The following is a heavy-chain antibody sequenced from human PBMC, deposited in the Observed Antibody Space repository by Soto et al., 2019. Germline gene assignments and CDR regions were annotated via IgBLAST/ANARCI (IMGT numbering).Heavy chain of an antibody. CDR1: GESFSAYI. D-gene: IGHD6-19*01. CDR3: ARGLGSSGWYSPWDAFDI. J-gene: IGHJ3*02. Sequence: SETLSLTCAVYGESFSAYIWTWIRQTPGKGLQWIGQINHSGSASYNPSLKSRVTISVHTSNSQFSLELSSVTAADTAVYYCARGLGSSGWYSPWDAFDIWGQGTMVTVSS. CDR2: INHSGSA. V-gene: IGHV4-34*01.